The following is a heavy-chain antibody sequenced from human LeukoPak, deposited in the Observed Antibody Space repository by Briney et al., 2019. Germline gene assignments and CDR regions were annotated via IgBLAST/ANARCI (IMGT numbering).Heavy chain of an antibody. D-gene: IGHD1-26*01. V-gene: IGHV3-48*02. CDR3: ARGVSGSYSPFDY. Sequence: GGSLRLSCGASAFTFSTDNMNWVRQAPGKGLEWLSYFSSSSGIIYYADSVRGRFTVSRDTAKSSVFLQMDSLRDDDTAVYYCARGVSGSYSPFDYWGQGTLVTVSS. CDR2: FSSSSGII. CDR1: AFTFSTDN. J-gene: IGHJ4*02.